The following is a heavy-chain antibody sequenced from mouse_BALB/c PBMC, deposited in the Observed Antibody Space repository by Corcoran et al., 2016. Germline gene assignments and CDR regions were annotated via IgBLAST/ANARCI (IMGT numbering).Heavy chain of an antibody. Sequence: QIQLVQSGPELKKPGETVKISCKASGYTFTNYGMNWVKQAPGKGLKWMGWINTYTGEPTYADDFKGRFAFSLETSASTAYLQINNLINEDMATYSCARPYYRYEAWFAYWVQGTLVTVSA. CDR2: INTYTGEP. V-gene: IGHV9-1*02. J-gene: IGHJ3*01. D-gene: IGHD2-14*01. CDR1: GYTFTNYG. CDR3: ARPYYRYEAWFAY.